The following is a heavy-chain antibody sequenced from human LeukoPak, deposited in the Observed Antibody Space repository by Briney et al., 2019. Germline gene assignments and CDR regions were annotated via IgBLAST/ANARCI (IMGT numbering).Heavy chain of an antibody. Sequence: SDTLSLTCTVSGGSISSSSYYWGWIRQPPGKGLEWIGSIYYSGSTYYNPSLKSRVTMSVDTSKNQFSLKLSSVTAADTAVYYCARAGSGYYLRPLGYWGQGTLVTVSS. CDR2: IYYSGST. J-gene: IGHJ4*02. CDR3: ARAGSGYYLRPLGY. CDR1: GGSISSSSYY. V-gene: IGHV4-39*07. D-gene: IGHD3-22*01.